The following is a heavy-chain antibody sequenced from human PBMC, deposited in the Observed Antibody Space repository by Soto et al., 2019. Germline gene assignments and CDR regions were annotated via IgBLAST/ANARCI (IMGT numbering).Heavy chain of an antibody. J-gene: IGHJ5*02. CDR2: IIPICGTA. Sequence: QVQLVQSGAEVKKPGSSVKVSCKASGGTFSSYAISWVRQSPGQGLEWMGGIIPICGTANYAQKFQGRVTITADKSTSTAYMELSSRRSEDTAVYYCARGEVPTGTYSWFDPWGQGTLVTVSS. V-gene: IGHV1-69*06. D-gene: IGHD1-1*01. CDR1: GGTFSSYA. CDR3: ARGEVPTGTYSWFDP.